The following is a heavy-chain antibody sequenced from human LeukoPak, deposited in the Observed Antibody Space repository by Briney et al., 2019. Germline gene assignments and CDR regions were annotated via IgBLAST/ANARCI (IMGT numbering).Heavy chain of an antibody. D-gene: IGHD2/OR15-2a*01. CDR3: ARDGNGSIYYYYMDV. J-gene: IGHJ6*03. Sequence: GGSLRLSCAASGFPFNVQTMSWVRQAPGKGLDWVARMKEDGSEIYYVDSVKGRFTISRDNPKNSLYLQMNSLRAEDTAVYYCARDGNGSIYYYYMDVWGKGTTVTVSS. CDR1: GFPFNVQT. CDR2: MKEDGSEI. V-gene: IGHV3-7*01.